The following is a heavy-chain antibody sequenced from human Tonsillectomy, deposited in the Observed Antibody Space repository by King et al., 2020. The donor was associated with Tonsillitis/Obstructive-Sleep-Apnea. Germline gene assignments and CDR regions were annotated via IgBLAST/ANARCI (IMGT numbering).Heavy chain of an antibody. D-gene: IGHD3-3*01. Sequence: QLVQSGGEVKKPGASVKVSCKASGYTFTNYGISWVRQXPGLGLXXMXXXXXXXXXXXXXXXXQXRVTMTKEPXTSPAYMELRSLXPDDTAVYYCARDLIRFFASYIFGGYGMDVWGQGTTVTVSS. J-gene: IGHJ6*02. V-gene: IGHV1-18*01. CDR3: ARDLIRFFASYIFGGYGMDV. CDR1: GYTFTNYG. CDR2: XXXXXXXX.